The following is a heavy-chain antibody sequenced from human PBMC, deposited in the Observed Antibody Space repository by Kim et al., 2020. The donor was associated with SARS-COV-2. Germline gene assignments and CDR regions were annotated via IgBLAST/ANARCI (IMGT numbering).Heavy chain of an antibody. CDR2: ISAGGDST. J-gene: IGHJ6*02. CDR1: RFTFSNYA. Sequence: GGSLRLSCAASRFTFSNYAITWVRQAPGKGLEWVSRISAGGDSTHYADSVKGRFTISRDNSKDTLYLQVDSLRAEDTALYYCVKGTGNYHFQGMDVWGQGTTVTVS. V-gene: IGHV3-23*01. CDR3: VKGTGNYHFQGMDV.